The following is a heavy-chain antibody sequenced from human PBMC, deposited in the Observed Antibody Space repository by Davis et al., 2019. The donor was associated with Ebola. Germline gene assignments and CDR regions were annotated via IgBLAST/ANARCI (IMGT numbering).Heavy chain of an antibody. J-gene: IGHJ6*02. Sequence: AASVKVSCKASGGTFSSYAISWVRQAPGQGLDWMGGIIPIFGTANYAQKFQGRVTITADKSTSTAYMELSSLRSEDTAVYYCAREFLNGMDVWGQGTTVTVSS. CDR2: IIPIFGTA. V-gene: IGHV1-69*06. CDR3: AREFLNGMDV. CDR1: GGTFSSYA. D-gene: IGHD2/OR15-2a*01.